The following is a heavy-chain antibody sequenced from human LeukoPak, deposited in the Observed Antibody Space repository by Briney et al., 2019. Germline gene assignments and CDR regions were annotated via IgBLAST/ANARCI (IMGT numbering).Heavy chain of an antibody. CDR3: VRDAS. J-gene: IGHJ4*02. CDR1: GDTVSRNH. Sequence: GGSLRLSCAVSGDTVSRNHMSWVRQAPGKGLEWVSAIYSGGGTYYADSVKGRFTLSRDISKNTLYLQMNSLRAEDTAVYYCVRDASWGQGTLVTVSS. V-gene: IGHV3-66*01. CDR2: IYSGGGT.